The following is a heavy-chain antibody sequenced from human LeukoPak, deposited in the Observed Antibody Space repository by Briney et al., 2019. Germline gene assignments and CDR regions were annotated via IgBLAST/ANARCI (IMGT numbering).Heavy chain of an antibody. J-gene: IGHJ4*02. D-gene: IGHD4-17*01. CDR1: GGSISSYY. CDR3: ARGYGDFRVEGRYFHS. CDR2: VHYSGTA. V-gene: IGHV4-59*01. Sequence: SETLSLTCTVSGGSISSYYWSWIRQPPGKGLEFIGHVHYSGTANYKPSLRSRVTISIATSKQQFFLKLKSVTAADTAVYYCARGYGDFRVEGRYFHSWGQGTLVTVSS.